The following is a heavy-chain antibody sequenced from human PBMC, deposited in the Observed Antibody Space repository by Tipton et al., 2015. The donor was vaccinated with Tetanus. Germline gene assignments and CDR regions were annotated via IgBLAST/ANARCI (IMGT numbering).Heavy chain of an antibody. D-gene: IGHD5-18*01. CDR2: IRGSGGST. J-gene: IGHJ4*02. CDR3: ATPYSNGY. CDR1: GFTFSSYA. V-gene: IGHV3-23*01. Sequence: SLRLSCAASGFTFSSYAMRWVRQAPGKGLEWVSAIRGSGGSTDYTDSVKGRFTISRDNSKTTRYLQMNSLRAEDTAVYYYATPYSNGYWGQGTRVTVSS.